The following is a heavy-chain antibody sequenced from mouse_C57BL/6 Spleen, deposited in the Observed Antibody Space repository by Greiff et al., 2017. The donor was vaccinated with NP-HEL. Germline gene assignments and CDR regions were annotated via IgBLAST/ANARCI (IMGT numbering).Heavy chain of an antibody. CDR1: GYTFTSYW. D-gene: IGHD2-3*01. J-gene: IGHJ4*01. V-gene: IGHV1-64*01. CDR2: IHPNSGST. CDR3: AFLMRYAMDY. Sequence: VQLQQSGAELVKPGASVKLSCKASGYTFTSYWMHWVKQRPGQGLEWIGMIHPNSGSTNYNEKFKSKATLTVDKSSSTAYMQLSSLTSEDSAVYYCAFLMRYAMDYWGQGTSVTVSS.